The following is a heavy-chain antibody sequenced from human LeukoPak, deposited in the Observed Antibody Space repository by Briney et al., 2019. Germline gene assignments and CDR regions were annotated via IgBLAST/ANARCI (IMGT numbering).Heavy chain of an antibody. CDR1: GFTFSSYW. CDR3: ARGPYCDSTSCQSFFDY. CDR2: IKEDGSEK. D-gene: IGHD2-2*01. V-gene: IGHV3-7*01. J-gene: IGHJ4*02. Sequence: GGSLRLSCAASGFTFSSYWITWVRQAPGKGLEWVANIKEDGSEKYYVDSVKGRFTISRDNAKNSASLQMNSLRAEDTAMYYCARGPYCDSTSCQSFFDYWGQGALVTVSS.